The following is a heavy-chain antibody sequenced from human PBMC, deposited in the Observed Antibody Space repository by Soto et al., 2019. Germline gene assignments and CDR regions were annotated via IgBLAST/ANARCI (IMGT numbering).Heavy chain of an antibody. D-gene: IGHD5-12*01. J-gene: IGHJ6*02. CDR3: AREERKRSGQSLYYYYGMDV. V-gene: IGHV4-31*03. Sequence: SETLSLTCTVSGGSISSGGYYWSWIRQHPGKGLEWIGYIYYSGSTYYNPSLKSRVTISVDTSKNQFSLKLSSVTAADTAVYYCAREERKRSGQSLYYYYGMDVWGQGTTVTVSS. CDR1: GGSISSGGYY. CDR2: IYYSGST.